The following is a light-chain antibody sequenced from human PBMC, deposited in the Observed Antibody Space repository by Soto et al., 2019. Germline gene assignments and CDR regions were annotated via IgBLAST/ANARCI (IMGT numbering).Light chain of an antibody. V-gene: IGLV2-8*01. CDR3: SSYSGSNNYVL. Sequence: QSVLTQPPSASGSPGQSVTISCTGPSSDVGGYNYVSWYQQHPGKAPKVMIYEVSKRPSGVPARFSGSKSGNTASLTVSGLQAEDEADYYCSSYSGSNNYVLFGGGTQLTVL. CDR2: EVS. CDR1: SSDVGGYNY. J-gene: IGLJ2*01.